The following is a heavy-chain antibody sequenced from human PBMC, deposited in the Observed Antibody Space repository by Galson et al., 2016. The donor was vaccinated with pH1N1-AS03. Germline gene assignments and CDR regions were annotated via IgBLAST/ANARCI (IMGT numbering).Heavy chain of an antibody. V-gene: IGHV3-48*04. CDR1: GFTFGSYS. CDR3: ARAPHMVTSYDSESDEPGDVFDF. D-gene: IGHD3-10*01. CDR2: ISVSSKTI. Sequence: SLRLSCAASGFTFGSYSMNWVRQAPGKGLEWVSYISVSSKTIYYADSVKGRFTISRDNAKNSLYLQMNSLRAEDTAVYYCARAPHMVTSYDSESDEPGDVFDFWGQGTMVTVSS. J-gene: IGHJ3*01.